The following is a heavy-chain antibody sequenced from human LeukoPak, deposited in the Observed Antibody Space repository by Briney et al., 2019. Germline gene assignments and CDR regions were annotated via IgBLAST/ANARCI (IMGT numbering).Heavy chain of an antibody. CDR3: AKDKGGYGDYHFDY. Sequence: GGSLRLSCAASGFTFSSYAMSWVRQAPGKGLEWVSGISGSGGRTYYADSVKGRFTISRDNSKSTLYLQMNSLRADDTAVYYCAKDKGGYGDYHFDYWGQGTLVTVSS. V-gene: IGHV3-23*01. J-gene: IGHJ4*02. CDR1: GFTFSSYA. D-gene: IGHD4-17*01. CDR2: ISGSGGRT.